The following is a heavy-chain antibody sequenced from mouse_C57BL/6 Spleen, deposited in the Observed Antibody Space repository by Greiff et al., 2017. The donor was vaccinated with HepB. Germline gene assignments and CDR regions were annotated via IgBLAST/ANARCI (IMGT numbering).Heavy chain of an antibody. Sequence: EVQLVESGPELVKPGASVKMSCKASGYTFTDYYMNWVKQSPGKSLEWIGYIKPNNGGTSYNQKFKGKATLTENKSSSTAYLQLRLLSAEDSAVYYCTPYCGSSYAMDYWGQGTSVTVSS. V-gene: IGHV1-22*01. CDR3: TPYCGSSYAMDY. D-gene: IGHD1-1*01. J-gene: IGHJ4*01. CDR1: GYTFTDYY. CDR2: IKPNNGGT.